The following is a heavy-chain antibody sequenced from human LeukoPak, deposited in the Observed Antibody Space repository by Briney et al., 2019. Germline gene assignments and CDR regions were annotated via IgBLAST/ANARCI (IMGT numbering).Heavy chain of an antibody. CDR1: RGTLSSYA. J-gene: IGHJ4*02. V-gene: IGHV1-69*05. CDR2: IIPILGTA. D-gene: IGHD1-26*01. CDR3: ARDWEGATL. Sequence: SVKVSCKASRGTLSSYAISWVRRAPAPRREWMGGIIPILGTANYAQKFEGRDTITTDESTSTAYTELSSLRSEGTAVYYWARDWEGATLWGQGTLVTSS.